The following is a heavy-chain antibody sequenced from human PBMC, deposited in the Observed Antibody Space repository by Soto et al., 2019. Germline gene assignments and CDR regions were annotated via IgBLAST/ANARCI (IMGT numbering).Heavy chain of an antibody. D-gene: IGHD3-22*01. CDR3: ARVRSSGYPFDY. V-gene: IGHV3-33*01. CDR2: IWYDGSNK. J-gene: IGHJ4*02. Sequence: QVQLVESGGGVVQPGRSLRLSCAASGFTFSSYGMHWVRQAPGKALEWVAVIWYDGSNKYYADSVKGRFTISRDNSKNTLYLQMNSLRAEDTAVYYCARVRSSGYPFDYWGQGTLVTVSS. CDR1: GFTFSSYG.